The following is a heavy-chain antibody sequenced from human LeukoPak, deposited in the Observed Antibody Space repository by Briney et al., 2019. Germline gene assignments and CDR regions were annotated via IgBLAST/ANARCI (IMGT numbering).Heavy chain of an antibody. J-gene: IGHJ4*02. CDR3: ARGRRDGYNLEYFDK. CDR2: FYYSGST. Sequence: SETLSLTCTVSGGSITSSSYYWGWLRQPPGKGLQWIGSFYYSGSTYYNPSLKSRVTIYVDTSKNQFSLKLSSVTAADTAVYYCARGRRDGYNLEYFDKWGQGTLVTVSS. V-gene: IGHV4-39*01. CDR1: GGSITSSSYY. D-gene: IGHD5-24*01.